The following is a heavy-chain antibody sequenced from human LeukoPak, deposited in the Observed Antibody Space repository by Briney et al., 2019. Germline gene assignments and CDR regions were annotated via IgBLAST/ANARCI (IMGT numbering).Heavy chain of an antibody. J-gene: IGHJ4*02. Sequence: GESLKISCKGSGYSFTSYWIGWVRQMPGKGLEWMGIIYPGDSDTRYSPSFQGQVTISADKSISTAYLQWSSLKASDTAMYYCARRDDSSGYYSSPFDYWGQGTLVTVSS. CDR2: IYPGDSDT. D-gene: IGHD3-22*01. CDR3: ARRDDSSGYYSSPFDY. V-gene: IGHV5-51*01. CDR1: GYSFTSYW.